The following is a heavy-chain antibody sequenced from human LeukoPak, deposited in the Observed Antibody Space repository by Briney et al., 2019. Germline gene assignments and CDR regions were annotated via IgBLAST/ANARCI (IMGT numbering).Heavy chain of an antibody. CDR2: IYHSGST. D-gene: IGHD2-15*01. J-gene: IGHJ4*02. Sequence: SETLSLTCTVSGGSISSSNWWSWVRQPPGKGLEWIGEIYHSGSTNYNPSLKSRVTISVDKSKNQFSLKLSSVTAADTAVYYCARDGEVAAGGFDYWGQGTLVTVSS. CDR3: ARDGEVAAGGFDY. V-gene: IGHV4-4*02. CDR1: GGSISSSNW.